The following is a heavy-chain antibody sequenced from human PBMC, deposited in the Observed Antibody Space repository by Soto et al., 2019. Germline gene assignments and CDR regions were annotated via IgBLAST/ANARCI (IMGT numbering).Heavy chain of an antibody. Sequence: EVQLVESGGGLVQPGGSLRLSCAASGFTFISYEMNWVRQAPGKGRERASFISSSGSTIYYADSLKGRFTISRDNAKNSLYLQMNSLRAEDTAVYYCARAGDIVVVVAAIDYWGQGTLVTVSS. D-gene: IGHD2-15*01. CDR1: GFTFISYE. CDR2: ISSSGSTI. J-gene: IGHJ4*02. V-gene: IGHV3-48*03. CDR3: ARAGDIVVVVAAIDY.